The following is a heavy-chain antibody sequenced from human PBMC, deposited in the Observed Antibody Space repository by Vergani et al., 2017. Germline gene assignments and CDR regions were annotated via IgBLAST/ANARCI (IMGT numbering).Heavy chain of an antibody. CDR3: ARHKGQLVPGNYYYYYYMDG. CDR1: GGSIRSTFYY. Sequence: QLQLQESDPGLVKPSETLSLTYTVSGGSIRSTFYYWGWIRQPPGKGLEWIGTIYYSGSTYYNTSLKSRVTISVDTSKNQFSLKLNSVTAADAAVYYCARHKGQLVPGNYYYYYYMDGWGKGTTVTVSS. V-gene: IGHV4-39*01. D-gene: IGHD3-10*01. J-gene: IGHJ6*03. CDR2: IYYSGST.